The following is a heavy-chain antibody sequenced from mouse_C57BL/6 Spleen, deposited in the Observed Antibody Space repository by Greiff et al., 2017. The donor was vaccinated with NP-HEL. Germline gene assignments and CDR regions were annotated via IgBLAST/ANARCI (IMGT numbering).Heavy chain of an antibody. Sequence: VQLQESGPELVKPGASVKLSCKASGYTFTSYDINWVKQRPGQGLEWIGWIYPRDGSTKYNEKFKGKATLTVDTSSSTAYMELHRLTSEDSAVYFCAREDAIDYGYSWFAYWGQGTLVTVSA. CDR3: AREDAIDYGYSWFAY. J-gene: IGHJ3*01. CDR2: IYPRDGST. D-gene: IGHD2-2*01. CDR1: GYTFTSYD. V-gene: IGHV1-85*01.